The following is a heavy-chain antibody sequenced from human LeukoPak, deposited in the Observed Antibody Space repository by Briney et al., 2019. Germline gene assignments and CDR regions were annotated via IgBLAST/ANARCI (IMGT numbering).Heavy chain of an antibody. Sequence: SETLSLTWTVSGGSISSYYWSWIRQPPGKGLEWIGYIYYSGSTNYNPSLKSRVTISVDTSKNQFSLKLSSVTAADTAVYYCARVDYYYYYMDVWGKGTTVTVSS. CDR1: GGSISSYY. J-gene: IGHJ6*03. CDR2: IYYSGST. V-gene: IGHV4-59*01. CDR3: ARVDYYYYYMDV.